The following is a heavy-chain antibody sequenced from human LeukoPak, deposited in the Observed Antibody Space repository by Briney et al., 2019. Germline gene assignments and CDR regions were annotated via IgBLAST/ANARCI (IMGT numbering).Heavy chain of an antibody. D-gene: IGHD6-13*01. CDR2: RIPLFGTA. J-gene: IGHJ4*02. CDR1: RGTFSSYA. CDR3: ARDYGSSWYY. V-gene: IGHV1-69*05. Sequence: GASVKVSCKASRGTFSSYAISWVRQAPGQGLEWMGGRIPLFGTATYAQKFQGRVTMTRDTSTSTVYMELSSLRSEDTAVYYCARDYGSSWYYWGQGTLVTVSS.